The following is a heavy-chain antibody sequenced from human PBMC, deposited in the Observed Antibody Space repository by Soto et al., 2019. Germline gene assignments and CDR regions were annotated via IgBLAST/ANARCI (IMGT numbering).Heavy chain of an antibody. CDR3: ARDNGYRSSSQWGYYYGMDI. J-gene: IGHJ6*02. D-gene: IGHD6-6*01. Sequence: QVQLVESGGGVVQPGRSLRLSCAASGFTFSSYGMNWVRQAPGKGLEWVASIWFDGSTKYYADSVKGRFTISRDNSKNTLYLQMNSLRVEDTAVYYCARDNGYRSSSQWGYYYGMDIWGQGTTVTVSS. V-gene: IGHV3-33*01. CDR1: GFTFSSYG. CDR2: IWFDGSTK.